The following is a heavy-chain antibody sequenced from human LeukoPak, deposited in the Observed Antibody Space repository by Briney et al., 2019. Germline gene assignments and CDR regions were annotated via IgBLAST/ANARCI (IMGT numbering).Heavy chain of an antibody. D-gene: IGHD3-22*01. J-gene: IGHJ4*02. CDR1: GFTFSSYA. CDR3: ARDQLGIQLWGDSSGYPDY. V-gene: IGHV3-30-3*01. Sequence: PGRSLRLSCAASGFTFSSYAMHWVRQAPGKGLEWVAVISYDGSNKYYADSVEGRFTISRDNSKNTLYLQMNSLRAEDTAVYYCARDQLGIQLWGDSSGYPDYWGQGTLVTVSS. CDR2: ISYDGSNK.